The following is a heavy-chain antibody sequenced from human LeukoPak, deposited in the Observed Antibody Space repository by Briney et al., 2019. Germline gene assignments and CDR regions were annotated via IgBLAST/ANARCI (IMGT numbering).Heavy chain of an antibody. CDR1: VFTFSYFT. J-gene: IGHJ6*03. D-gene: IGHD6-19*01. CDR2: ISNGGDYK. V-gene: IGHV3-21*01. Sequence: GGSLRLSCTASVFTFSYFTMHWVRQAPGKGLEWVSSISNGGDYKRYAGSVRGRLTISRDNARNSMFLQMNSLRAEDTAVYYCASSLSGWENYHYMDVWGKGTTVTISS. CDR3: ASSLSGWENYHYMDV.